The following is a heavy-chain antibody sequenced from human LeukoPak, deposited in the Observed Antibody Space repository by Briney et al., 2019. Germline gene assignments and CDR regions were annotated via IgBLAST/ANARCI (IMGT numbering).Heavy chain of an antibody. V-gene: IGHV4-4*02. Sequence: SETLSLTCTVSGDSINSLDLWSWVRQPPGKGLEWIGEMYLSGTTHSNPSVKSRVTISIDKSKNQFFLNLSSVTAADTAVYYCAGGEMAKYYYGMDVWGQGTTVTVSS. J-gene: IGHJ6*02. CDR2: MYLSGTT. CDR1: GDSINSLDL. CDR3: AGGEMAKYYYGMDV. D-gene: IGHD5-24*01.